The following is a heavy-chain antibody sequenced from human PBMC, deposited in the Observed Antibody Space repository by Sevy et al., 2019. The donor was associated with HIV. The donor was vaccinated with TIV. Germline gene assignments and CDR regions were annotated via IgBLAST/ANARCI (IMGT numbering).Heavy chain of an antibody. J-gene: IGHJ6*02. Sequence: ASVKVSCKVSGYTLTELSMHWVRQAPGKGLEWMGGFDPEDGETTYAQKFQGRVTMTEDTSTDTAYMELSSLRSEDTAVYYCATRHKTTVTTVYYGMDVWGQGTTVTVSS. CDR1: GYTLTELS. CDR3: ATRHKTTVTTVYYGMDV. D-gene: IGHD4-17*01. V-gene: IGHV1-24*01. CDR2: FDPEDGET.